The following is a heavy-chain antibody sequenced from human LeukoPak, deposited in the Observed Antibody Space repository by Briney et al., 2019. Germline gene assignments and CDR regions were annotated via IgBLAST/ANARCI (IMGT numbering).Heavy chain of an antibody. CDR3: ARWRATSTIPYSFDY. J-gene: IGHJ4*02. V-gene: IGHV2-5*02. CDR2: IYWDDAT. D-gene: IGHD5/OR15-5a*01. Sequence: SGPTLVRPTETLTLTCTYSGFSLTTEQVAVGWIRQSPGKALEWFALIYWDDATRYSASLKTRVSITKDISRNQVLLTMANMGPVDTGSYYCARWRATSTIPYSFDYWGRGMLVTASS. CDR1: GFSLTTEQVA.